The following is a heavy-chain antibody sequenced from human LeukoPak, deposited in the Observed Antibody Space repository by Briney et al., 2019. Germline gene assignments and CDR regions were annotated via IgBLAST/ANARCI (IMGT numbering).Heavy chain of an antibody. CDR2: IVVGRGNT. D-gene: IGHD4-11*01. CDR1: GFTFTKSA. V-gene: IGHV1-58*01. CDR3: AAGLRGPTVTGKYYYYGMDV. Sequence: SVKVSCKASGFTFTKSALRWVRQARGQRLEWIGWIVVGRGNTDYAQKFQERVTITRDMFTSTAYMELSSLRSEDTAAYYCAAGLRGPTVTGKYYYYGMDVWGQGTTVTVSS. J-gene: IGHJ6*02.